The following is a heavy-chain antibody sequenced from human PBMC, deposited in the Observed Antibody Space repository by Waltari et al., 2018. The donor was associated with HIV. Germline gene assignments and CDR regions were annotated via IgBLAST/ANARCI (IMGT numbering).Heavy chain of an antibody. J-gene: IGHJ6*02. CDR1: GYTFINFD. CDR2: MNPNRGNT. V-gene: IGHV1-8*02. CDR3: ARNSSAKGNRYFYYGLDV. Sequence: QVYLVQSGPEVKRPGASVKISCKAYGYTFINFDVNWVRQAAGQGPEWLGWMNPNRGNTASPYIFEGRVTMTTDVSTATAYMEMSGLTPEDTAIYYCARNSSAKGNRYFYYGLDVWGQGTPVTV. D-gene: IGHD3-22*01.